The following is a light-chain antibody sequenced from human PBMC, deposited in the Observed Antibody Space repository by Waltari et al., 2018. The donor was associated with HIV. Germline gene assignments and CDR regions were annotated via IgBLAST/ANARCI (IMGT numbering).Light chain of an antibody. CDR3: YCPPDNNLGI. CDR2: KAT. Sequence: YELTQPSSVSVSPGQTARITCSGDVLPEKYARWFQQKAGQAPVLVIYKATERPPGIPERFSGSTSGTTITLTIRGAQVEDEADYYCYCPPDNNLGIFGGGTRLTVL. J-gene: IGLJ2*01. V-gene: IGLV3-27*01. CDR1: VLPEKY.